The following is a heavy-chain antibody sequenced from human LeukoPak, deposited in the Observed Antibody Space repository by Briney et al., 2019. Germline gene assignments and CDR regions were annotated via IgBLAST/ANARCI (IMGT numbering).Heavy chain of an antibody. V-gene: IGHV3-23*01. J-gene: IGHJ4*02. D-gene: IGHD6-19*01. CDR3: AKGYEYSSASGFDY. CDR1: GFTFSSYA. CDR2: IYGSGDRT. Sequence: GGSLRLSCAASGFTFSSYAMSWVRQAPGKGLEWVSNIYGSGDRTHYVDSVKGRFTMSRDNSKNTLYLQMDSLRAEDTAVYYCAKGYEYSSASGFDYWGQGTLVTVSS.